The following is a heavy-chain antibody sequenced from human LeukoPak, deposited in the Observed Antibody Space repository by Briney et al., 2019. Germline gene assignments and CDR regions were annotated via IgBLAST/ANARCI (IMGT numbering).Heavy chain of an antibody. J-gene: IGHJ4*02. CDR2: IYHSGST. V-gene: IGHV4-4*02. CDR3: ARASLKYSSSWYGDFDY. D-gene: IGHD6-13*01. Sequence: SETLSLTCAVSGGSISSSNWWSWVRQPPGKGLEWIGEIYHSGSTNYNPSLKSRVTISVDTSKNQFSLMLSSVTAADTAVYYCARASLKYSSSWYGDFDYWGQGTLVAVSS. CDR1: GGSISSSNW.